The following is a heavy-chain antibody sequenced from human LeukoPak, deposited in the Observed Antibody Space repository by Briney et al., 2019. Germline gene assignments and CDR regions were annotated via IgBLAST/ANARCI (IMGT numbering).Heavy chain of an antibody. CDR1: GGSISSGSYY. D-gene: IGHD3-10*01. CDR3: ASYPHYYGSGSIKGYFDY. CDR2: IYTSGST. J-gene: IGHJ4*02. Sequence: PSETLSLTCTVSGGSISSGSYYWSWIRQPAGKGLEWIGRIYTSGSTNYNPSLKSRVAISVDTSKNQFSLKLSSVTAADTAVYYCASYPHYYGSGSIKGYFDYWGQGTLVTVSS. V-gene: IGHV4-61*02.